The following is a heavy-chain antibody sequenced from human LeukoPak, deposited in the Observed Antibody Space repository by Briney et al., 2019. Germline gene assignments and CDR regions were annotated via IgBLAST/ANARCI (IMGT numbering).Heavy chain of an antibody. CDR3: AKAALILVPAEAFDI. V-gene: IGHV3-23*01. Sequence: GGSLRLSCAASGLTVSSNYMSGFRQAPGKGLEWVSAISGSGGSTYYADSVKGRFTISRDNSKNTLYLQMNSLRAEDTAVYYCAKAALILVPAEAFDIWGQGTMVTVSS. CDR2: ISGSGGST. D-gene: IGHD3-3*01. J-gene: IGHJ3*02. CDR1: GLTVSSNY.